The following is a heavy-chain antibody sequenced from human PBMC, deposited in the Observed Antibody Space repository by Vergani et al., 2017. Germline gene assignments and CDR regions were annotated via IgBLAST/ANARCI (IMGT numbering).Heavy chain of an antibody. CDR2: VYPSGTT. D-gene: IGHD3/OR15-3a*01. CDR1: GGSVSSGSFY. Sequence: QVQLQESGPGLVKPSETLSLTCTVSGGSVSSGSFYWTWIRQTAERRLEWMGRVYPSGTTNYNPSLNGRVTIFVDKSKNLLSLRLNSVTAADTAVYYCARGETRTDWLDPWGQGTQVIVSS. V-gene: IGHV4-61*02. J-gene: IGHJ5*02. CDR3: ARGETRTDWLDP.